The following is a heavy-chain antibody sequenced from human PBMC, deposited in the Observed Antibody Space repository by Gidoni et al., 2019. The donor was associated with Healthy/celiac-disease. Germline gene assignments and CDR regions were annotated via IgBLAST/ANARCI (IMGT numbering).Heavy chain of an antibody. CDR2: ISGSGGST. D-gene: IGHD5-12*01. V-gene: IGHV3-23*01. J-gene: IGHJ4*02. Sequence: EVQLLESGGGLVQPGGSLRLSCAASGFPFSSDAMSWVRQAPGKGLEWVSAISGSGGSTYYADSVKGRFTISRDNSKNTLYLQMNSLRAEDTAVYYCAKSRGYSGYDSSFDYWGQGTLVTVSS. CDR1: GFPFSSDA. CDR3: AKSRGYSGYDSSFDY.